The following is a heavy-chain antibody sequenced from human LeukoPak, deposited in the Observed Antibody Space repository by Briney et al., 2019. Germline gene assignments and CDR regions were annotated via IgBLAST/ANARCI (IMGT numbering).Heavy chain of an antibody. V-gene: IGHV3-21*01. CDR1: GFTFSSYN. CDR2: ISSSSDYI. J-gene: IGHJ4*02. Sequence: GGSLRLSCAASGFTFSSYNMNWVRQAPGKGLEWVSFISSSSDYIYYADSLKGRFTISRDNAKNPVYLQMNSLRADDTAVYYCASGGTYVLDYWGQGTLVTVSA. CDR3: ASGGTYVLDY. D-gene: IGHD3-16*01.